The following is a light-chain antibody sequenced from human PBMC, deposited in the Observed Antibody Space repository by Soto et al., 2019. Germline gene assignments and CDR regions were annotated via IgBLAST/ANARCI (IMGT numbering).Light chain of an antibody. V-gene: IGKV1-5*03. CDR1: QSISSW. J-gene: IGKJ1*01. CDR2: KAS. CDR3: QQYNSYPWT. Sequence: DIQMTQSPSTLSASVGDRVTITCRASQSISSWLAWYQQKPGKAPKLLIYKASSLESGVPSRFSGSGSATEFTLTISSLQPDDFATYDCQQYNSYPWTFGQGTKVEIK.